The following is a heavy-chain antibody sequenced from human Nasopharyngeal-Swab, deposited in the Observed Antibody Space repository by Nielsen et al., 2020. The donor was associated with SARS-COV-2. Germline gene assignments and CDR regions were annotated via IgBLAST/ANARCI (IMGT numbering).Heavy chain of an antibody. CDR1: GFTVSRNY. V-gene: IGHV3-53*01. Sequence: GESLKISCAASGFTVSRNYMTWVRQAPGKGLEWVSVIYSSGRTSHADSVKGRFTISRDNSKNMLYLQMNSLRADDTAVYYCARGVNPPPDYWGQGTLVIVSS. D-gene: IGHD1-14*01. J-gene: IGHJ4*02. CDR2: IYSSGRT. CDR3: ARGVNPPPDY.